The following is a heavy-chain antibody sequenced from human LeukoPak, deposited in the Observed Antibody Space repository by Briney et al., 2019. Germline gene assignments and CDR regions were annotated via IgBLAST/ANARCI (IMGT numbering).Heavy chain of an antibody. J-gene: IGHJ5*02. CDR3: AKDPYRVVVATGNYLDP. Sequence: GGSLRLSCAASGFTFSSYGMHWVRQAPGKGLEWVAVISHDGSNIHYGDFVKGRFTISRDNSKDTVYLQMNNLRAEDTAVYYCAKDPYRVVVATGNYLDPWGQGTLVTVSA. CDR1: GFTFSSYG. CDR2: ISHDGSNI. D-gene: IGHD2-15*01. V-gene: IGHV3-30*18.